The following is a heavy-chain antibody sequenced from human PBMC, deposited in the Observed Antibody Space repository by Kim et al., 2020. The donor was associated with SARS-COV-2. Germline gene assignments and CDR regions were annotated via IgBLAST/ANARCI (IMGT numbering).Heavy chain of an antibody. Sequence: VKGRFTISRDNSKNTLYLQMNSLRAEDTAVYYCAKERKQQLVQMVTALDYWGQGTLVTVSS. CDR3: AKERKQQLVQMVTALDY. J-gene: IGHJ4*02. V-gene: IGHV3-33*06. D-gene: IGHD6-13*01.